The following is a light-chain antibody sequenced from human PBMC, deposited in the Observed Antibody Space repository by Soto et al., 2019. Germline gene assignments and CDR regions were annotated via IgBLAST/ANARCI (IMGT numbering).Light chain of an antibody. V-gene: IGLV2-14*01. CDR1: SSDVGGYNY. CDR2: DVS. Sequence: QSVLTQPASVSGSPGQSITISCTGTSSDVGGYNYVSWYQQHPGKAPKLMIYDVSNWPSGVSNRFSGSKSGNTASLTISGLQAEDEADYYCSSYTSSSTFYVVFGGGTKLTVL. CDR3: SSYTSSSTFYVV. J-gene: IGLJ2*01.